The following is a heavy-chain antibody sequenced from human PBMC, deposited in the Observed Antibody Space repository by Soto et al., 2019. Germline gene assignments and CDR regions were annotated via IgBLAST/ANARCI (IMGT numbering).Heavy chain of an antibody. CDR3: AISVPFDY. J-gene: IGHJ4*02. Sequence: PGESLKISCAASGFTFSGSAMHWVRQASGKGLEWVGRIRSKANSYATAYAASVKDRFTISRDDSKITAYLQMTILNTEDTAVYYCAISVPFDYWGQGTLVTVSS. CDR1: GFTFSGSA. CDR2: IRSKANSYAT. V-gene: IGHV3-73*01. D-gene: IGHD3-10*02.